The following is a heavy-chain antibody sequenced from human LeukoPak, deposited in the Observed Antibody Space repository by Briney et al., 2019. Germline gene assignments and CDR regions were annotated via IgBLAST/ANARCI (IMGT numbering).Heavy chain of an antibody. CDR2: IIPIFGTA. V-gene: IGHV1-69*13. Sequence: SVKVSCKASGGTFSSYAISWVRQAPGQGLEWMGGIIPIFGTANYAQKFQGRVTITADESTSTAYMELSSLRSEDTAVYYCAKVLVAGSYYYGMDVWGQGTTVTVSS. J-gene: IGHJ6*02. CDR1: GGTFSSYA. CDR3: AKVLVAGSYYYGMDV. D-gene: IGHD6-19*01.